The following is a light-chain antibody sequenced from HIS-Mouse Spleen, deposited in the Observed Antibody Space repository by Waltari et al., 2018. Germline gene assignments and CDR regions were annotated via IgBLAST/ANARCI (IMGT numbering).Light chain of an antibody. V-gene: IGLV3-21*03. CDR2: DVS. Sequence: SYVLTQPPSVSVAPGKTARITCGGNNIGRKSVHRYQQKPGQAPVLVVYDVSDWPSGIPERFSGSNSGNTATLTISRVEAGDEADYYCQVWDSSSDHVVFGGGTKLTVL. J-gene: IGLJ2*01. CDR3: QVWDSSSDHVV. CDR1: NIGRKS.